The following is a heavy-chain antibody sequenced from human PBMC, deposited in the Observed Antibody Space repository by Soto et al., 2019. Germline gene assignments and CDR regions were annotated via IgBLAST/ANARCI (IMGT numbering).Heavy chain of an antibody. CDR3: AREVPPSEGRGRNWFDP. Sequence: VQLVQSGAEVKKPGASVKVSCKASGYTFTDYFIHWVRQAPGQGLEWMGWFNPTTGGRNSAQKFQGRVTMARDTSISTAFMELTSRRSDDTAVSFCAREVPPSEGRGRNWFDPWGHVTLVTVSS. CDR2: FNPTTGGR. CDR1: GYTFTDYF. J-gene: IGHJ5*02. D-gene: IGHD5-12*01. V-gene: IGHV1-2*02.